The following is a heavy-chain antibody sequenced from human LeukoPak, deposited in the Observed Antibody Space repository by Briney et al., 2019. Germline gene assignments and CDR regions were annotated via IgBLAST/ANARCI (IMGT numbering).Heavy chain of an antibody. CDR2: ISGGDIA. D-gene: IGHD3-10*01. CDR3: ATRAGPGVFDY. CDR1: GFTFSSYA. J-gene: IGHJ4*02. Sequence: GGSLRLSCAASGFTFSSYAMGWVRQAPGKGLEWVSTISGGDIAYYSDSVQGRFTISRDNSKNTLSRQMNSLRAEDTAVYYCATRAGPGVFDYWGQGTLVTVSS. V-gene: IGHV3-23*01.